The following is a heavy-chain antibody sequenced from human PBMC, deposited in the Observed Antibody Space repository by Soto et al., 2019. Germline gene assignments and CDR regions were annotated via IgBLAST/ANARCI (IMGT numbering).Heavy chain of an antibody. CDR2: INPSGGST. CDR1: GYTFTSYY. J-gene: IGHJ6*03. V-gene: IGHV1-46*03. Sequence: ASVKVSCKASGYTFTSYYMHWVRQAPGQGLEWMGIINPSGGSTSYAQKFQGRVTMTRDTSTSTVYMELSSLRSEDTAVYYCARSPATAARNYYYYYMDVWGKGTTVTVSS. D-gene: IGHD6-6*01. CDR3: ARSPATAARNYYYYYMDV.